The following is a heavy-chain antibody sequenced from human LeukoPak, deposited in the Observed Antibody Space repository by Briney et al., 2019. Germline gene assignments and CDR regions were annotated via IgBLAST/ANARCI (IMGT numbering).Heavy chain of an antibody. CDR3: ARQRESVNLDY. D-gene: IGHD4-11*01. Sequence: PSETLSLTCTVSGGSISSYFWSWIRQPAGKGLQWIGRIYYSGSTYYNPSLKSRVTISVDTSKNQFSLKLSSVTAADTAVYYCARQRESVNLDYWGQGTLVTVSS. J-gene: IGHJ4*02. CDR1: GGSISSYF. V-gene: IGHV4-59*05. CDR2: IYYSGST.